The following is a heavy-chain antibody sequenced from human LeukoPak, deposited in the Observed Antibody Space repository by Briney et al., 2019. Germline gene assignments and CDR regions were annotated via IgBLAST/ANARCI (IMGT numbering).Heavy chain of an antibody. CDR2: MNPNSGNT. Sequence: ASVKVSCKASGYTFTSYDINWVRQATGQGLEWMGWMNPNSGNTGYAQKFQGRVTITRNTSISTAYMELSSLRSEDTAVYYCARGVLLPEIYCSSTSCAGYYYYMDVWGKGTTVTVSS. CDR1: GYTFTSYD. V-gene: IGHV1-8*03. J-gene: IGHJ6*03. CDR3: ARGVLLPEIYCSSTSCAGYYYYMDV. D-gene: IGHD2-2*01.